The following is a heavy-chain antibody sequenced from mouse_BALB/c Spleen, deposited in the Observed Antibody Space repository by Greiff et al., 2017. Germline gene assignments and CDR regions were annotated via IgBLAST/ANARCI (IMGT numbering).Heavy chain of an antibody. J-gene: IGHJ3*01. CDR1: GFTFSSYG. Sequence: EVKLMESGGDLVKPGGSLKLSCAASGFTFSSYGMSWVRQTPDKRLEWVATISSGGSYTYYPDSVKGRFTISRDNAKNTLYLQMSSLKSEDTAMYYCARIDYGYDASYWGQGTLVTVSA. V-gene: IGHV5-6*01. CDR2: ISSGGSYT. D-gene: IGHD2-2*01. CDR3: ARIDYGYDASY.